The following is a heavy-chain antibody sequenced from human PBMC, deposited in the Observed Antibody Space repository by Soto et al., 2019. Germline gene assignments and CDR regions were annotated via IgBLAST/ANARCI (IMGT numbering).Heavy chain of an antibody. J-gene: IGHJ4*02. Sequence: TSETLSLTCTVSGGSISSSSYYWGWIRQPPGKGLEWIGSIYYSGSTYYNPSLKSRVTISVDTSKNQFSLKLSSVTAADTAVYYCARLNIYYDSSGYYYGFDYWGQGTLVTVSS. D-gene: IGHD3-22*01. CDR3: ARLNIYYDSSGYYYGFDY. CDR1: GGSISSSSYY. CDR2: IYYSGST. V-gene: IGHV4-39*01.